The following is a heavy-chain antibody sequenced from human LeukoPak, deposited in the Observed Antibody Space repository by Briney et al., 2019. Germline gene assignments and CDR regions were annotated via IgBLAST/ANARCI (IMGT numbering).Heavy chain of an antibody. CDR2: INDSGRT. J-gene: IGHJ6*03. V-gene: IGHV4-34*01. CDR3: ARRWNYGRNYYIDV. Sequence: SETLSLTCAVYGGSFSNYYWSWIRQPPGKGLEWIGEINDSGRTNYNPSLMSRVTVSVDTSKNQFSLRLTSATATDTAVYYCARRWNYGRNYYIDVWGNGATVSVSS. D-gene: IGHD1-7*01. CDR1: GGSFSNYY.